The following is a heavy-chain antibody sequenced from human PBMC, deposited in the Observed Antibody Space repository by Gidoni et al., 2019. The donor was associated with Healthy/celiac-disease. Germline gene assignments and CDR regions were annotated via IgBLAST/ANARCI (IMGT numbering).Heavy chain of an antibody. CDR3: ARMELGYSSGWALDY. J-gene: IGHJ4*02. V-gene: IGHV4-4*02. Sequence: QVQLQESGPGLVKPSGTLSLTCSVSGRSISSSNWWRCVRQPPGKGLEWIGAIYQSGSTNDNPSLKSRGTISVDKSKNQFSLKLSSVTAADTAVYYCARMELGYSSGWALDYWGQGTLVTVSS. CDR1: GRSISSSNW. CDR2: IYQSGST. D-gene: IGHD6-19*01.